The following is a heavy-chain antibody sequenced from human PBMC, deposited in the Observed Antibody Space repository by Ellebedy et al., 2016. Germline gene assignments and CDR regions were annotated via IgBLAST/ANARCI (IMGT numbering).Heavy chain of an antibody. D-gene: IGHD4-17*01. CDR2: ISYDGTKK. J-gene: IGHJ4*02. CDR1: GFTFTSYG. Sequence: GESLKISCVVSGFTFTSYGIHWVRQAPGKGLEWVAVISYDGTKKYYIDSVRGRFTVSRDTSKDTLYLQMNSLRAEDTALYYCAKERSAYGDYEIDYWGQGTLVTVSS. V-gene: IGHV3-30*18. CDR3: AKERSAYGDYEIDY.